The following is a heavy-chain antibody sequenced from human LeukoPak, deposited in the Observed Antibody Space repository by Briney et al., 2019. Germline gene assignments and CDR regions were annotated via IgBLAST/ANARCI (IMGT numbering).Heavy chain of an antibody. CDR3: AKRSYSSHWYYYYGMDV. Sequence: PGGSLRLSCAASGFTCSSYAMSWVRQAPGKGLEWVSAISGSGGSAYYADSVKGRFTISRDNSKNTLFLQMNSLRAEDTAVYYCAKRSYSSHWYYYYGMDVWGQGTTVTVSS. CDR1: GFTCSSYA. CDR2: ISGSGGSA. V-gene: IGHV3-23*01. D-gene: IGHD6-19*01. J-gene: IGHJ6*02.